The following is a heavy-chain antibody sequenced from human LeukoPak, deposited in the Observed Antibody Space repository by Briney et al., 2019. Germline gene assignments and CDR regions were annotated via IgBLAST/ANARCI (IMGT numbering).Heavy chain of an antibody. D-gene: IGHD1-1*01. J-gene: IGHJ4*03. V-gene: IGHV4-34*01. Sequence: EPSETLSLTCAVYGGSFSAYYWSWIRQSPGKGLEWIAEINRRGDTNYNPSVKSRVSISVDTSKNQFSLKVTSLTAADTAVYYCARGPTISETGYFDYWGQGTLVTVSS. CDR3: ARGPTISETGYFDY. CDR2: INRRGDT. CDR1: GGSFSAYY.